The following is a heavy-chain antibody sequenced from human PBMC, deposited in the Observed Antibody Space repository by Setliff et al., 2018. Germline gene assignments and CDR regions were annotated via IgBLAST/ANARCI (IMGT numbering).Heavy chain of an antibody. CDR1: EYTFSDYW. J-gene: IGHJ3*02. V-gene: IGHV5-51*01. Sequence: GESLKISCKASEYTFSDYWIGWVRQMPGKGLEWMGVVYCGDSDTRYSPSFQGQVTMSADRSIRSAYLQWSSLKASDTAMYYCARPGYSDGFDIWGQGTMVTVSS. CDR2: VYCGDSDT. CDR3: ARPGYSDGFDI. D-gene: IGHD5-18*01.